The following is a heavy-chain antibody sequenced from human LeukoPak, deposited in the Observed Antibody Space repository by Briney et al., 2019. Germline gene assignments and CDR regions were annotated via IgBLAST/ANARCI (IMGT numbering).Heavy chain of an antibody. J-gene: IGHJ4*02. CDR2: ISGSGGST. V-gene: IGHV3-23*01. CDR1: GFTFGSYA. D-gene: IGHD2-8*01. CDR3: AKARGIVLMVYKIYFDY. Sequence: GGSLRLSCAASGFTFGSYAMSWVRQAPGKGLEWVSAISGSGGSTYYADSVKGRFTISRDNSKNTLYLQMNSLRAEDTAVYYCAKARGIVLMVYKIYFDYWGQGTLVTVSS.